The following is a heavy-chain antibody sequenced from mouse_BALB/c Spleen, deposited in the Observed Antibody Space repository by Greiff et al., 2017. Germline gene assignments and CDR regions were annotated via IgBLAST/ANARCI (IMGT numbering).Heavy chain of an antibody. J-gene: IGHJ1*01. CDR1: GYTFTSYW. Sequence: LKQPGSELVRPGASVKLSCKASGYTFTSYWMHWVKQRPGQGLEWIGNIYPGSGSTNYDEKFKSKATLTVDTSSSTAYMQLSSLTSEDSAVYYCTREDDYYGYFDVWGAGTTVTVAS. CDR3: TREDDYYGYFDV. CDR2: IYPGSGST. V-gene: IGHV1S22*01. D-gene: IGHD2-4*01.